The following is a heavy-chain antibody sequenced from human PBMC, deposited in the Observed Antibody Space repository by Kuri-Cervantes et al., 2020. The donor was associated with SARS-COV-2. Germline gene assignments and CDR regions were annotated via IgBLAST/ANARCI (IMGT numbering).Heavy chain of an antibody. CDR3: ARESWGVAVAEMRIDY. CDR1: GGTFSSYA. V-gene: IGHV1-69*05. J-gene: IGHJ4*02. CDR2: IIPIFGTA. Sequence: SVKVSCKASGGTFSSYAISWVRQAPGQGLEWMGGIIPIFGTANYAQKFQGRVTITTDESTSTAYMELSSLRSEDTAVYYCARESWGVAVAEMRIDYWGQGTLVTVSS. D-gene: IGHD6-19*01.